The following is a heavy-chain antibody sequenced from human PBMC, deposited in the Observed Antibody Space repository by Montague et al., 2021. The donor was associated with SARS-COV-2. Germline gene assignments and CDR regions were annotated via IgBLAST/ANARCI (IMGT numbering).Heavy chain of an antibody. V-gene: IGHV3-48*03. D-gene: IGHD6-13*01. CDR1: GFTFSSYE. Sequence: SLRLSCAASGFTFSSYEMNWVRQAPGKGLEWVSYISSSGGTTFYADSVRGQFTISRDNSKNTLYLQMNSLRAEDTAVYYCAREGITAAGKDFDYWGQGTLVTVSS. J-gene: IGHJ4*02. CDR2: ISSSGGTT. CDR3: AREGITAAGKDFDY.